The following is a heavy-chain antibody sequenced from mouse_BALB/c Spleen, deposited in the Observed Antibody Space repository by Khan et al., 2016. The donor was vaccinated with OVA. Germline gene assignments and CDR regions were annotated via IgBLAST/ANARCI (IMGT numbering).Heavy chain of an antibody. V-gene: IGHV9-3-1*01. CDR2: INTYTGEP. CDR1: GYTFTNYG. D-gene: IGHD2-10*01. J-gene: IGHJ4*01. CDR3: ARPPYYSYTLDH. Sequence: QIQLVQSGPELMKPGETVKISCKASGYTFTNYGMNWVQQSPGKALKWMGWINTYTGEPTYADDFKGRFAFSLETSANTAFLQINNLKNEDTATYCWARPPYYSYTLDHWGQGTSVTVSS.